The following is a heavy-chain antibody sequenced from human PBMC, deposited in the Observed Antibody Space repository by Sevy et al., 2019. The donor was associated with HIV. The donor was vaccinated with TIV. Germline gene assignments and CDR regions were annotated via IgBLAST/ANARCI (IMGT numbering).Heavy chain of an antibody. CDR2: ISKSGEST. D-gene: IGHD6-19*01. CDR1: GFTFSSYA. Sequence: GGSLRLSCAASGFTFSSYAMNWVRQAPEKGLEWVSSISKSGESTYYADSVRGRFTVSRDNSKNTVYLQLNSLRAEDTAIYYCAKEWTLLSDWYGEFDYWGQGTLVTVSS. J-gene: IGHJ4*02. CDR3: AKEWTLLSDWYGEFDY. V-gene: IGHV3-23*01.